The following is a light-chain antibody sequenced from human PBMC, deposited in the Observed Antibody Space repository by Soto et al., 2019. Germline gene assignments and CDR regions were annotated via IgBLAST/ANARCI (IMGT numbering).Light chain of an antibody. Sequence: DIQLTQSPSFLSASVGDRVTITCRASQGISSYLAWYQQKPGKAPKLLIYAASTLQSGVPSRFSGSGSGTEFTLTISSLQPEDFGTYFCQQSYSMTYTFGQGTKVDIK. CDR3: QQSYSMTYT. V-gene: IGKV1-9*01. CDR1: QGISSY. CDR2: AAS. J-gene: IGKJ2*01.